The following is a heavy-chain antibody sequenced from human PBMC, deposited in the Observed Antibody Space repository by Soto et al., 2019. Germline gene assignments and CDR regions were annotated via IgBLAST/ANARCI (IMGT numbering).Heavy chain of an antibody. CDR2: IYWDDDK. CDR1: GRSLSTSGVA. V-gene: IGHV2-5*02. CDR3: AHRLYVVVEPAAVSTGGLDP. Sequence: GSGPTLVNHREALRLTCTLSGRSLSTSGVAVGWIRQPPGKALEWLALIYWDDDKRYRPSLKSRLTITKDTSKNQVVLTMTNMAPVDTATYFCAHRLYVVVEPAAVSTGGLDPWGKGALVTAS. J-gene: IGHJ5*02. D-gene: IGHD2-2*01.